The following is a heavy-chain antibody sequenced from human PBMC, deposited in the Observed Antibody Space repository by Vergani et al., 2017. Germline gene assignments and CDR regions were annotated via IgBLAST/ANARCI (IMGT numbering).Heavy chain of an antibody. D-gene: IGHD3-10*01. CDR2: FDPEDGET. V-gene: IGHV1-24*01. CDR3: ATDREYYYGSGIKGCAFDI. CDR1: GYTLTELS. Sequence: QVQLVQSGAEVKKPGASVKVSCKVSGYTLTELSMHWVRQAPGKGLEWMGGFDPEDGETIYAQKFQGRVTMTEDTSTDTAYMELSSLRSEDTAVYYCATDREYYYGSGIKGCAFDIWGQGTMVTVSS. J-gene: IGHJ3*02.